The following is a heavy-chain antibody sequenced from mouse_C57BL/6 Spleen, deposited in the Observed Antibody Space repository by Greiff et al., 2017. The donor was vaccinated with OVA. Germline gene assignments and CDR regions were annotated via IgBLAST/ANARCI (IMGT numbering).Heavy chain of an antibody. CDR1: GYTFTSYW. Sequence: VKLQQPGAELVKPGASVKLSCKASGYTFTSYWMHWVKQRPGQGLEWIGMIHPNSGSTNYNEKFKSKATLTVDKSSSTAYMQLSSLTSEDSAVYYCAREDYYGSLYAMDYWGQGTSVTVSS. CDR3: AREDYYGSLYAMDY. D-gene: IGHD1-1*01. CDR2: IHPNSGST. V-gene: IGHV1-64*01. J-gene: IGHJ4*01.